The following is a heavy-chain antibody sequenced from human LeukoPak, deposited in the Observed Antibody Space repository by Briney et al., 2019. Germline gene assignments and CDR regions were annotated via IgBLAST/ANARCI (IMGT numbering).Heavy chain of an antibody. D-gene: IGHD6-13*01. Sequence: GGSLRLSCAASGFTFSSYWMSWVRQAPGKELEWVANIKQDGSEKYYVDSVKGRFTISRDNAKNSLYLQMNSLRAEDTAVYYCARKVGGLGSSWYFDYWGQGTLVTVSS. CDR2: IKQDGSEK. J-gene: IGHJ4*02. CDR1: GFTFSSYW. CDR3: ARKVGGLGSSWYFDY. V-gene: IGHV3-7*03.